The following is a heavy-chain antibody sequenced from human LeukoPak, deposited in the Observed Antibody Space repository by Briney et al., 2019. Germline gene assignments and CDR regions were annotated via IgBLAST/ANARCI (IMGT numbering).Heavy chain of an antibody. D-gene: IGHD6-13*01. V-gene: IGHV4-39*01. CDR1: GGSISSSSYY. Sequence: SETLSLTCTVSGGSISSSSYYWGWIRQPPGKGLEWIGSIYYSGSTYYNPSLKSRVTISVDTSKNQFSLKLSSVTAADTAVYYCASFTTGAAAIPFDYWGQGTLVTVSS. J-gene: IGHJ4*02. CDR3: ASFTTGAAAIPFDY. CDR2: IYYSGST.